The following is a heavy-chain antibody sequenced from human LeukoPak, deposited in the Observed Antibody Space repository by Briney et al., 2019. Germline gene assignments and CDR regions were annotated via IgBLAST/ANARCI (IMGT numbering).Heavy chain of an antibody. V-gene: IGHV4-31*03. CDR3: ARKGNGIYYFDY. CDR2: IYNTGST. CDR1: GGSISSGGYY. D-gene: IGHD2/OR15-2a*01. J-gene: IGHJ4*02. Sequence: PPETLSLTRTVSGGSISSGGYYWSWIRQLPGKGLEWIGYIYNTGSTYYNPSLQSRVTVSVDTSKNQFSLKLSSVTAADTAVYYCARKGNGIYYFDYWGQGTLVTVSS.